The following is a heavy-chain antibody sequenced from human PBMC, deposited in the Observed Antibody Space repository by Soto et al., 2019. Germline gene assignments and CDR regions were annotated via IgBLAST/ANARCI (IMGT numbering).Heavy chain of an antibody. D-gene: IGHD3-10*01. J-gene: IGHJ6*04. CDR2: TKSDGSGT. V-gene: IGHV3-74*01. CDR1: GFTFSNYW. Sequence: EVQLVESGGGLLQPGGSLTLSCTASGFTFSNYWMHWVRQAPGKGLVWVSRTKSDGSGTSYTDSVKGRFTISRDNAYNPSYLHRSTLRAEDTAAYYCARGGFDYGPGRMDVWGKGTTVIVSS. CDR3: ARGGFDYGPGRMDV.